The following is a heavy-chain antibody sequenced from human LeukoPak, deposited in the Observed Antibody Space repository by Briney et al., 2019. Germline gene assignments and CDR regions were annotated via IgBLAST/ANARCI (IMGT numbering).Heavy chain of an antibody. CDR2: FDPEDGET. Sequence: GASVKVSCKVSGYTLTELSMHWVRQAPGKGLEWMGGFDPEDGETIYAQKFQGRVTMTEDTSTDTAYMELSSLRSEDTAMYYCATPQSKYYDSSGFPYYFDNWGQGTLVTVSS. CDR1: GYTLTELS. V-gene: IGHV1-24*01. CDR3: ATPQSKYYDSSGFPYYFDN. J-gene: IGHJ4*02. D-gene: IGHD3-22*01.